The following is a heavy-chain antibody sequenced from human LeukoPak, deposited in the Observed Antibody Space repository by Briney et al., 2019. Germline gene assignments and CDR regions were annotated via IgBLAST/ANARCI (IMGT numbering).Heavy chain of an antibody. Sequence: PGGSLRLSCAASGFSFSNSWMSWVRQAPGKGLEWVGRIKSKIDGGTPDHAAPVKGRFSIPRDDSKNTLYLQMNSLKTEDTAVYYCTTGRRCSSTKCDVDLGWYFRHWGQGTLVTVSS. V-gene: IGHV3-15*01. CDR3: TTGRRCSSTKCDVDLGWYFRH. CDR1: GFSFSNSW. D-gene: IGHD2-2*01. CDR2: IKSKIDGGTP. J-gene: IGHJ1*01.